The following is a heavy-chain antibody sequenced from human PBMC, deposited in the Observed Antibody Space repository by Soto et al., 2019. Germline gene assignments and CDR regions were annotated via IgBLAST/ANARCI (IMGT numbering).Heavy chain of an antibody. CDR2: IFPNDER. V-gene: IGHV2-26*01. CDR1: GFSLSNAGMG. D-gene: IGHD2-15*01. Sequence: QVTLKESGPVLVKPTETLTLTCTVSGFSLSNAGMGVSWIRQPPGKALEWLAHIFPNDERRFSTSLKNRLSISKDTSNSQVVLIMTNMDPVDTATYYCAQTEDGGRSRTPAGWFDAWGQGTLVTVSS. CDR3: AQTEDGGRSRTPAGWFDA. J-gene: IGHJ5*02.